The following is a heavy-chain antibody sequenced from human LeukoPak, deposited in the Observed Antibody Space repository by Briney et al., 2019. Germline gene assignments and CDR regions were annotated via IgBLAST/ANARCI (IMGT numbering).Heavy chain of an antibody. CDR3: ARRYYDILTGYYTHFDY. J-gene: IGHJ4*02. D-gene: IGHD3-9*01. CDR2: ISAYNGNT. V-gene: IGHV1-18*01. CDR1: GYTFTSYG. Sequence: GASVTVSCKASGYTFTSYGISWVRQAPGQGLEWMGWISAYNGNTNYAQKLQGRVTMTTDTSTSTAYMELRSLRSDDTAVYYCARRYYDILTGYYTHFDYWGQGTLVTVSS.